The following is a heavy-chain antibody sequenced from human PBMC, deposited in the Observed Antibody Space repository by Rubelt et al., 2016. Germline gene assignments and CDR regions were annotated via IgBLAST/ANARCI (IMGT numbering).Heavy chain of an antibody. Sequence: QVQLVQSGAEVKKPGASVKVSCKASGYTFTSYGISWVRQAPGQGLEWMGWISAYNGNTNYAQKLQGRVTMTTDTSTSTAYMELGSLRSEDTAVYYCARDSSGSYPYYYYGMDVWGQGTTVTVSS. CDR2: ISAYNGNT. CDR1: GYTFTSYG. J-gene: IGHJ6*02. CDR3: ARDSSGSYPYYYYGMDV. D-gene: IGHD1-26*01. V-gene: IGHV1-18*01.